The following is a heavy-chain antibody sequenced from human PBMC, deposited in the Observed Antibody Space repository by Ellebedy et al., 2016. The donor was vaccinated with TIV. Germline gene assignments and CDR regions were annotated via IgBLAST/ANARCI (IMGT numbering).Heavy chain of an antibody. J-gene: IGHJ6*02. CDR1: GYSFTSYW. CDR2: IYPGDSDT. Sequence: GESLKISCKGSGYSFTSYWIGWVRQMPGKGLEWMGIIYPGDSDTRYNPSFEGQVTISADKSVTTAYLRLSSLKTSDTATYYCARHSHYLFYFNGMDVWGQGTTVTVSS. D-gene: IGHD1-26*01. CDR3: ARHSHYLFYFNGMDV. V-gene: IGHV5-51*01.